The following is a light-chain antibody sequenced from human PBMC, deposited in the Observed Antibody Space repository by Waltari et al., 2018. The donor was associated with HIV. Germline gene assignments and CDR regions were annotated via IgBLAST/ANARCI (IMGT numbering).Light chain of an antibody. J-gene: IGLJ3*02. CDR2: GNN. Sequence: QSVPTQPPSVSGSPGQRVTIPCHGTSPNTGAGYDAHWYQHLPGTAPKLLISGNNNPPSAVPDRFSGSKYGTSASLSITGLQTADEADYYCQSYDSSLSGWVFGGGTKLTVL. CDR1: SPNTGAGYD. CDR3: QSYDSSLSGWV. V-gene: IGLV1-40*01.